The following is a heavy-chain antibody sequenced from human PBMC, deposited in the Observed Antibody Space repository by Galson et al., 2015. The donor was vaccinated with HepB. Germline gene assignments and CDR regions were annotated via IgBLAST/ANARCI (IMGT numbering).Heavy chain of an antibody. CDR2: ISYDGSNK. Sequence: LRLSCAASGFTFSSYGMHWVRQAPGKGLEWVAVISYDGSNKYYADSVKGRFTISRDNSKNTLYLQMNSLRAEDTAVYYCAKRGYSYGPQNYYYYYGMDVWGQGTTVTVSS. D-gene: IGHD5-18*01. CDR1: GFTFSSYG. V-gene: IGHV3-30*18. J-gene: IGHJ6*02. CDR3: AKRGYSYGPQNYYYYYGMDV.